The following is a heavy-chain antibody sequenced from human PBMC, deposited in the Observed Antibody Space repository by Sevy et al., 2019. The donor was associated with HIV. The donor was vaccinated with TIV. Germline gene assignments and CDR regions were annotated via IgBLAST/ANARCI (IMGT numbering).Heavy chain of an antibody. CDR1: GGTFSSYA. CDR3: ARVGRHSGYEYYFDY. D-gene: IGHD5-12*01. Sequence: ASVKVACKASGGTFSSYAISWVRQAPGQGLEWMGGIIPIFGTANYGQKFQGRVTITADESTSTAYMELSSLRSEDTAVYYCARVGRHSGYEYYFDYWGQGTLVTVSS. CDR2: IIPIFGTA. J-gene: IGHJ4*02. V-gene: IGHV1-69*13.